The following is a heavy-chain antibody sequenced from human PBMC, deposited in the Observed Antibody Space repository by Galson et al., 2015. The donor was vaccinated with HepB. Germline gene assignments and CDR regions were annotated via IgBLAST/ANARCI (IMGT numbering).Heavy chain of an antibody. J-gene: IGHJ4*01. V-gene: IGHV3-11*01. CDR3: ARVCISTTCYKGFDS. CDR2: ISSGGVAI. D-gene: IGHD2-2*02. Sequence: SLRLSCAASDFTFSDYSMSWLRQAPGKGLEWLSYISSGGVAISYADSVRGRLTISRDNAKNSLYLLMNSLRAEDTAVYFCARVCISTTCYKGFDSWGHGTLVTVSS. CDR1: DFTFSDYS.